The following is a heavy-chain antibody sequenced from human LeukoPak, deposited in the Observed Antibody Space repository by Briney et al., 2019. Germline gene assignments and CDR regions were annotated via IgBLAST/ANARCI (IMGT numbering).Heavy chain of an antibody. CDR3: ARGGGYNFFVGEYGMDV. CDR2: ISYDGNSI. Sequence: GGSLRLSCAASGFTFSSYAMHWVRQAPGKGLEWVAAISYDGNSIYYADSVKGRFTISRDNSKNSLYLQMNSLRAGDTAVYYCARGGGYNFFVGEYGMDVWGQGTTVTVSS. J-gene: IGHJ6*02. V-gene: IGHV3-30*14. CDR1: GFTFSSYA. D-gene: IGHD5-24*01.